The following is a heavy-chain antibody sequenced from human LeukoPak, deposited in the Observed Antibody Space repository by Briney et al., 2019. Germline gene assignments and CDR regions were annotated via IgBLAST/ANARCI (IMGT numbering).Heavy chain of an antibody. V-gene: IGHV3-21*01. Sequence: GGSLRLSCAASGFTFSSYSMNWVRQAPGKGLEWVSSISSSSSYIYYADSVKGRFTISRDNAKNSLYLQMNSLRAEDTAVYYCARELWFGELPSGWFDPWGQGTLVTVSS. CDR2: ISSSSSYI. CDR1: GFTFSSYS. CDR3: ARELWFGELPSGWFDP. J-gene: IGHJ5*02. D-gene: IGHD3-10*01.